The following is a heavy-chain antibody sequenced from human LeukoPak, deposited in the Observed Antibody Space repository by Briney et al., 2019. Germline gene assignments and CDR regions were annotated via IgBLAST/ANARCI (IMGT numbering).Heavy chain of an antibody. J-gene: IGHJ4*02. CDR1: GGSISSSSYY. CDR2: IYYSGST. Sequence: PSETLSLTCTVSGGSISSSSYYWGWIRQPPGKGLEWIGSIYYSGSTYYNPSLKSRVTISVDTSKNQFSLKLSSVTAADTAVYYCASVFDKGYYDSSGLLPWGQGTLVTVSS. CDR3: ASVFDKGYYDSSGLLP. V-gene: IGHV4-39*07. D-gene: IGHD3-22*01.